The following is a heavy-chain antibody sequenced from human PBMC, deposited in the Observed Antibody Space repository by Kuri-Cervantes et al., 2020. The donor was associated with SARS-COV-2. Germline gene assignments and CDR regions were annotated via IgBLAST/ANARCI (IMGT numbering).Heavy chain of an antibody. V-gene: IGHV4-61*09. CDR1: GVSVSHGTYS. Sequence: SQTLSLTCAVSGVSVSHGTYSWSWIRQPAGKGLEWIGHIYTSGSTNYNPSLKSRVTISVDTSKNQFSLKLSSVTAADTAVYYCARGGYNWNYAHFDYWGQGTLVTVSS. J-gene: IGHJ4*02. CDR3: ARGGYNWNYAHFDY. D-gene: IGHD1-7*01. CDR2: IYTSGST.